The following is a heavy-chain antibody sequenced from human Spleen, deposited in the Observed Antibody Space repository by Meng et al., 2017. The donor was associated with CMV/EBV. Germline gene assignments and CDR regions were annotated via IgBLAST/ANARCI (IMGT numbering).Heavy chain of an antibody. J-gene: IGHJ4*02. CDR2: MNPNSGNT. Sequence: ASVKVSCKASGSTFSDYTFSWVRQASGQGLEWMGWMNPNSGNTGYAQKFQGRVTITRNTSIRASYMELSSLTSDDTAVYYCARDDSTVDTPWHFDYWGQGTLVTVSS. CDR1: GSTFSDYT. V-gene: IGHV1-8*03. CDR3: ARDDSTVDTPWHFDY. D-gene: IGHD4-23*01.